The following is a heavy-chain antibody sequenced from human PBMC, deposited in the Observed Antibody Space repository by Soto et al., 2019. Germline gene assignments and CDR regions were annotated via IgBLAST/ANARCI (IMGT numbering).Heavy chain of an antibody. CDR3: ARDRITMVRGVSWTGDYYYYGMDV. V-gene: IGHV3-30-3*01. CDR1: GFTFSTYA. D-gene: IGHD3-10*01. Sequence: AGGSLRLSCAASGFTFSTYAMHWVRQAPGKGLEWVAVISYDGSNKYHADSVKGRFNISRDNSKNTLYLQMSSLRPEDTAVYYCARDRITMVRGVSWTGDYYYYGMDVWGQGTTVTVSS. CDR2: ISYDGSNK. J-gene: IGHJ6*02.